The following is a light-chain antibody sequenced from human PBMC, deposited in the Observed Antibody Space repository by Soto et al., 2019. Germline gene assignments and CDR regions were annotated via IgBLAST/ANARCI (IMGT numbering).Light chain of an antibody. J-gene: IGKJ1*01. V-gene: IGKV1-39*01. Sequence: DIQMTQSPSSLSASVGDRVTITCRASQSISNYLNWYQQKPGKGPNLLIYAASSLQSGVPSRFSGCGSGTDFTLTISSLQSEDFGTYYCQQSYTTPRGTFGQGTKVEI. CDR2: AAS. CDR1: QSISNY. CDR3: QQSYTTPRGT.